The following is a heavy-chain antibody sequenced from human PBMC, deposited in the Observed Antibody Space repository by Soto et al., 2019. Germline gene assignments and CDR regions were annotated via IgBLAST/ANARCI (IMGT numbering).Heavy chain of an antibody. V-gene: IGHV3-7*01. J-gene: IGHJ6*02. CDR3: ASPRGGYYYYGLDV. CDR2: IKQDGSEK. Sequence: PGGSLRLSCAASGFTFTSYWMSWVRQAPGKGLERVANIKQDGSEKYFVDSVKGRFTISRDNAKNSLYLQMSSLRVEDTAVYYCASPRGGYYYYGLDVWGQGTTVTVSS. CDR1: GFTFTSYW. D-gene: IGHD3-10*01.